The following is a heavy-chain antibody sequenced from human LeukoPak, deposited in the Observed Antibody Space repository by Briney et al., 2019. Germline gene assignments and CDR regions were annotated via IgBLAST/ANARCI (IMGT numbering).Heavy chain of an antibody. CDR1: GGTFSSYA. J-gene: IGHJ1*01. CDR2: IIPIFGTA. D-gene: IGHD3-16*01. CDR3: ARDPGDYVWGRSGFQH. V-gene: IGHV1-69*01. Sequence: GSSVKVSCKASGGTFSSYAISWVRQAPGQGFEWMGGIIPIFGTANYAQKFQGRVTITADESTSTAYMELSSLRSEDTAVYYCARDPGDYVWGRSGFQHWGQGTLVTVSS.